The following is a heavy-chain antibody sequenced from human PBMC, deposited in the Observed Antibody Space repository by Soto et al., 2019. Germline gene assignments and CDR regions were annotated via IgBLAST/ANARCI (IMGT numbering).Heavy chain of an antibody. Sequence: QVQLVQSGAEVKKPGASVKVSCKASGYTFIGYYIHWVRQPPGQGLGWMGRINPRSGDTTYAQKFQGRLTMTRDTSISTAYMELSSLRSDDTAVYYCGRDGVGATPLGWFDPWGQGSLVTVSS. D-gene: IGHD1-26*01. CDR1: GYTFIGYY. V-gene: IGHV1-2*06. CDR2: INPRSGDT. J-gene: IGHJ5*02. CDR3: GRDGVGATPLGWFDP.